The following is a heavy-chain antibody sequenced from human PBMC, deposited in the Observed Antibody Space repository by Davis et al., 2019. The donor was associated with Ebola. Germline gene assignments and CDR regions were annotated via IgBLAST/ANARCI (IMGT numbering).Heavy chain of an antibody. V-gene: IGHV3-21*01. D-gene: IGHD5-18*01. CDR3: ARIGGYSYGYHPFDY. J-gene: IGHJ4*02. CDR2: ISSSSSYI. Sequence: PGGSLRLSCAASGFTFSSYSMNWVRQAPGKGLEWVSSISSSSSYIYYADSVKGRFTISRDNAKNSLYLQMNSLRAEDTAVYYCARIGGYSYGYHPFDYWGQGTLVTVSS. CDR1: GFTFSSYS.